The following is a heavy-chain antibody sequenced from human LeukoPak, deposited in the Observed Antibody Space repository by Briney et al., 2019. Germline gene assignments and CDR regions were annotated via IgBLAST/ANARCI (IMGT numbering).Heavy chain of an antibody. V-gene: IGHV1-2*02. D-gene: IGHD3-9*01. J-gene: IGHJ4*02. Sequence: ASVKVSCKASGYTFTGYYMHWVRQAPGQGLEWMGWINPNSGGTNYAQKFQGRVTMTRDTSISTAYMELSRLRSDDTAVYYCARGLYYDILTGYHYEIGYWGQGALVTVSS. CDR2: INPNSGGT. CDR1: GYTFTGYY. CDR3: ARGLYYDILTGYHYEIGY.